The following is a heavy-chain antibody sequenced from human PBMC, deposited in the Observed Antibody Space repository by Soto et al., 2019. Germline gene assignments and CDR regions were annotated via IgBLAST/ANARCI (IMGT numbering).Heavy chain of an antibody. Sequence: QVQLQQWGAGLLKPSETLSLTCAVYDGSFTGFHWTWIRRPPGKGLEWIGEIKHSGSTNYNPSLTRRVTIPVDTSKHQFSLKLNSVTAADTAVYYCARGVPFGHYSMDVWGQGTTVTVSS. D-gene: IGHD3-3*01. J-gene: IGHJ6*02. CDR2: IKHSGST. CDR3: ARGVPFGHYSMDV. CDR1: DGSFTGFH. V-gene: IGHV4-34*01.